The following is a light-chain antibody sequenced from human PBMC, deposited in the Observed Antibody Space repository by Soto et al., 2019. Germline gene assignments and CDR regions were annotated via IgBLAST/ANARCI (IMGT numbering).Light chain of an antibody. Sequence: QSVLTQPPSASGTPGQRVTISCSGSSSNIGSKTVNWYQQVPGTAPKLLMYNNNQRPSGVPDRFSGSKSGTSASLAVSGLQSEDEADYICAAWDDSLNGYVFGLGTKLTVL. CDR3: AAWDDSLNGYV. CDR2: NNN. J-gene: IGLJ1*01. CDR1: SSNIGSKT. V-gene: IGLV1-44*01.